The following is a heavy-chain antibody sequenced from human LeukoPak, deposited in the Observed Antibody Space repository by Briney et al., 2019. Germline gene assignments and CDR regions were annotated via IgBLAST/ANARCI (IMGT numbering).Heavy chain of an antibody. CDR1: GYSISSGYY. D-gene: IGHD3-22*01. CDR2: LYHSGST. CDR3: ARVPYYDSSGYLDY. J-gene: IGHJ4*02. V-gene: IGHV4-38-2*02. Sequence: PSETLSLTCSVSGYSISSGYYWGWIRQPPGKGLEWIGSLYHSGSTYYNPSLKSRVTISADTSKNQFSLKLSSVTAADTAVYYCARVPYYDSSGYLDYWGQGTLVTVSS.